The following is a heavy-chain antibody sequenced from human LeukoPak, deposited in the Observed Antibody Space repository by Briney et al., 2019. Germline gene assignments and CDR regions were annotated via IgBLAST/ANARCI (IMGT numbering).Heavy chain of an antibody. J-gene: IGHJ4*02. CDR1: GFTFDDYT. V-gene: IGHV3-43*01. CDR3: AKDLAKRQLWLQYYFDY. D-gene: IGHD5-18*01. CDR2: ISWDGYTT. Sequence: GGSLRLSCAASGFTFDDYTMHWVRQAPGKGLEWVSLISWDGYTTYYADSVKGRFTISRDNSKNSLYLQMNSLRAEDMALYYCAKDLAKRQLWLQYYFDYWGQGTLVTVSS.